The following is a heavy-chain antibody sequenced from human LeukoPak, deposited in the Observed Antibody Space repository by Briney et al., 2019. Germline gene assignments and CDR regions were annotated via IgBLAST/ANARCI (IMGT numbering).Heavy chain of an antibody. CDR1: GFTFSSYA. D-gene: IGHD1-14*01. J-gene: IGHJ6*02. V-gene: IGHV3-23*01. Sequence: GGSLRLSCAASGFTFSSYAMSWVRQAPGKGLEWVSAISGSGGSTYYADSVKGRFTISRDNSKNTLYLQMNSLRAEDTAVYYCAKSGYGSEPYYYCGMDVWGQGTTVTVSS. CDR3: AKSGYGSEPYYYCGMDV. CDR2: ISGSGGST.